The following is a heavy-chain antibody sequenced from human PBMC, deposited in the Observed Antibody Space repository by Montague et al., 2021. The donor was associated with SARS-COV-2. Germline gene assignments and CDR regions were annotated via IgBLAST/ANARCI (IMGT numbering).Heavy chain of an antibody. Sequence: SETLSLTCAVSGGSMSRYHCCWIRQPPRTGLKWIGIVNHSGATDSNSSLSRRVTMSVYTSKNQFPLNLIPVTAADTAGYFCASSLGGRYYLADYCFDYWGQGILVTVSA. CDR1: GGSMSRYH. J-gene: IGHJ4*02. CDR3: ASSLGGRYYLADYCFDY. D-gene: IGHD3-10*01. CDR2: VNHSGAT. V-gene: IGHV4-59*13.